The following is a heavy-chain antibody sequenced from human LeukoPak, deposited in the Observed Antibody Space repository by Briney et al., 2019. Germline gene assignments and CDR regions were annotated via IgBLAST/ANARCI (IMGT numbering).Heavy chain of an antibody. V-gene: IGHV3-20*04. CDR1: GFTFDDYG. CDR3: ARSSTTTTTRYFDL. D-gene: IGHD4-17*01. Sequence: GGSLRLSCAASGFTFDDYGMNWVRQAPGKGLEWVSTITWNGANAGYADSVKGRFTISRDNAKSSLSLQMNSLSPEDTAFYYCARSSTTTTTRYFDLWGRGTLVTVSS. CDR2: ITWNGANA. J-gene: IGHJ2*01.